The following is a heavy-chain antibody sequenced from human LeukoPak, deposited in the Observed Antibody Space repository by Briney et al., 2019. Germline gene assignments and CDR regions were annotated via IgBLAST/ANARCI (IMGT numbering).Heavy chain of an antibody. V-gene: IGHV3-30*02. CDR3: VKQVFGGTGYFAS. CDR2: IRYDGSNE. D-gene: IGHD6-13*01. CDR1: GFVISSYG. J-gene: IGHJ4*02. Sequence: GGSLRLSCAASGFVISSYGMHWVRQAPGKWLEWVAFIRYDGSNEYYADSVKGRFTISRDNSKSTLYLQMKSLRVEDTALYYCVKQVFGGTGYFASWGQGTLVSVST.